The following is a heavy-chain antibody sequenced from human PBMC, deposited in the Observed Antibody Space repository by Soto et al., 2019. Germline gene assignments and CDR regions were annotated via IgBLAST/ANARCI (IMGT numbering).Heavy chain of an antibody. D-gene: IGHD3-3*01. CDR2: MNPNSGNT. CDR3: ARGSSYYDFWSGYYPIPYYYYGMDV. Sequence: GASVKVSCKASGYTFTSYGISWVRQAPGQGLEWMGWMNPNSGNTGYAQKFQGRVTMTRNTSISTAYMELSSLRSEDTAVYYCARGSSYYDFWSGYYPIPYYYYGMDVWGQGTTVTVSS. CDR1: GYTFTSYG. V-gene: IGHV1-8*02. J-gene: IGHJ6*02.